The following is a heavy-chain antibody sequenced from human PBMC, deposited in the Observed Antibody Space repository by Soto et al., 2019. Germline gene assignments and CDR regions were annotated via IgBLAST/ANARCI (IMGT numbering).Heavy chain of an antibody. D-gene: IGHD1-1*01. V-gene: IGHV4-4*07. J-gene: IGHJ5*02. CDR2: IYATGTT. Sequence: PSETLSLTCTVSCASISGFYWSWIRKSAGKGLEWIGRIYATGTTDYNPSLKSRVMMSVDTSKKQFSLKLRSATAADTAVYYCVRDGTKTLWDWFDPWGQGISVTVSS. CDR3: VRDGTKTLWDWFDP. CDR1: CASISGFY.